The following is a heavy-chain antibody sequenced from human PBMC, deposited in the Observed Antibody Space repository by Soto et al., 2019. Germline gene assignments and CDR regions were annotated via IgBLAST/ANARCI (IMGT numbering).Heavy chain of an antibody. V-gene: IGHV1-18*01. D-gene: IGHD6-6*01. CDR2: ISAYNGNT. CDR1: GYTFTSYG. CDR3: ARAPEQLVRLNWFDP. Sequence: ASVKVSCKASGYTFTSYGISWVRQAPGQGLEWMGWISAYNGNTNYAQKLQGRVTMTTDTSTSTAYMELRSLRSDDTAVYYCARAPEQLVRLNWFDPWGQGTLVTVPS. J-gene: IGHJ5*02.